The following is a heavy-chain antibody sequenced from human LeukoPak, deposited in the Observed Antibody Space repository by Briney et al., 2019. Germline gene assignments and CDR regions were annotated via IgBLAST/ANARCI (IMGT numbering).Heavy chain of an antibody. CDR1: GGSISSGSYY. Sequence: SETLSLTCTVPGGSISSGSYYWSWIRQPAGKGLEWIGRIYTSGSTNYNPSLKSRVTISVDTSKNQFSLKLNSVTAADTAVYYCARDLRVVVTAIFDFWGQGTLVTVSS. V-gene: IGHV4-61*02. J-gene: IGHJ4*02. CDR2: IYTSGST. D-gene: IGHD2-21*02. CDR3: ARDLRVVVTAIFDF.